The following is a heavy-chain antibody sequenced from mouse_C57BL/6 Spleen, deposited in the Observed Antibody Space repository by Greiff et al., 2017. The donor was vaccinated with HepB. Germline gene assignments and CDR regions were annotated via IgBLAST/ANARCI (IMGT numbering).Heavy chain of an antibody. D-gene: IGHD2-1*01. CDR3: ARSYGNYGYFDC. Sequence: QVQLQQSGPELVKPGASVKISCKASGYAFSSSWMNWVKQRPGKGLEWIGRIYPGDGDTNYNGKFKGKATLTADNSSSTAYMQLSSLTSEDSAVYFCARSYGNYGYFDCWGQGTTLTVSS. CDR1: GYAFSSSW. J-gene: IGHJ2*01. CDR2: IYPGDGDT. V-gene: IGHV1-82*01.